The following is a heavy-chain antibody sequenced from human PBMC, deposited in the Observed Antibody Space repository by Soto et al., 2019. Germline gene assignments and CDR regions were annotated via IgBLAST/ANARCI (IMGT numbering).Heavy chain of an antibody. CDR1: GGSFRRHA. Sequence: QVQLMQSGHEVKTPGSSVKVSCRASGGSFRRHAISWVRQAPGQGLEWMGGIIPVFDTANYAQKFQGRLTVTADESTNTAYMDLTSLTSEDTAVYYCARDPAPTVTTLGYGLDVWGQGTTVTV. J-gene: IGHJ6*02. CDR2: IIPVFDTA. V-gene: IGHV1-69*01. CDR3: ARDPAPTVTTLGYGLDV. D-gene: IGHD4-17*01.